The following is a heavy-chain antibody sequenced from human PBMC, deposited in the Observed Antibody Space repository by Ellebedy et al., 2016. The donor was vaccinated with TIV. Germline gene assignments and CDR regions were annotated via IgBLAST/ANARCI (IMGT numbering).Heavy chain of an antibody. J-gene: IGHJ2*01. CDR1: GFTFSSYW. V-gene: IGHV3-7*03. CDR2: IKQDGSEK. D-gene: IGHD4-17*01. Sequence: GESLKISCAASGFTFSSYWMSWVRQAPGKGLEWVANIKQDGSEKYYVDSVKGRFTISRDNAKNSLYLQMNSLRAEDTAVYYCARDYGDYVYFDLWGRGTLVTVSS. CDR3: ARDYGDYVYFDL.